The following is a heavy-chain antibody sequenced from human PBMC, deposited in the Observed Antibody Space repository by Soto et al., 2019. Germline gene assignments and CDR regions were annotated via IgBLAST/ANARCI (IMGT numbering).Heavy chain of an antibody. CDR3: ARQSDYNILTGYWYYFDY. D-gene: IGHD3-9*01. Sequence: PGESLKISCKASGYSFSSYWIAWVRQMPGKGLEWMGIIHPGDSDARYSPSFEGQVTISVDTSINTAYLQWSYLKASDSAMYFCARQSDYNILTGYWYYFDYWGHGSLVTVSS. CDR1: GYSFSSYW. V-gene: IGHV5-51*01. CDR2: IHPGDSDA. J-gene: IGHJ4*01.